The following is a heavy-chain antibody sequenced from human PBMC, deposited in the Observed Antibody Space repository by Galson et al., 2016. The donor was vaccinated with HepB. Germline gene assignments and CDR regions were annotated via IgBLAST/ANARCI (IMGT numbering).Heavy chain of an antibody. CDR3: AREAPIAAPGANDC. CDR2: IWYDGSNK. CDR1: GFTFNSFG. V-gene: IGHV3-33*01. J-gene: IGHJ4*02. D-gene: IGHD6-13*01. Sequence: SLRLPCAASGFTFNSFGMHWVRQAPGKGLEWVAVIWYDGSNKYYGDSVKGRFTISRDNSKNTLYLQMNSLRAEDTAIYYCAREAPIAAPGANDCWGQGTQVTVSS.